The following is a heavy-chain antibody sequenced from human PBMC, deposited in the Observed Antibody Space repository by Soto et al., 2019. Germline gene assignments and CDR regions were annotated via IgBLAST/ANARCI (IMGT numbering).Heavy chain of an antibody. CDR2: INHSGST. Sequence: QVQLQQWGAGLLKPSETLSLTCAVYGGSFSGYYWSWIRQPPGKGLEWIGEINHSGSTNYNPSLKSRVTISVDTSKNQFSLKLSSVTAADTAVYYCARARQRVPFHAFDIWGQGTMVTVSS. CDR3: ARARQRVPFHAFDI. D-gene: IGHD3-3*01. J-gene: IGHJ3*02. V-gene: IGHV4-34*01. CDR1: GGSFSGYY.